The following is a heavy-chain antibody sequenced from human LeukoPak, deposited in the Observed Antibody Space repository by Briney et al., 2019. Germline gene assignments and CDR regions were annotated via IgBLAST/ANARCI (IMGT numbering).Heavy chain of an antibody. CDR3: TKEASQSYGCT. D-gene: IGHD4-23*01. J-gene: IGHJ4*02. Sequence: GGSLRLSCAASGFTFSSYAMSWVRQAAGKGLEWVSAISGSGGNTYYTDSVKGRFTISRDNSNNALYLQMNSLRAEDTAVYYCTKEASQSYGCTWGQGTLVTVSS. V-gene: IGHV3-23*01. CDR1: GFTFSSYA. CDR2: ISGSGGNT.